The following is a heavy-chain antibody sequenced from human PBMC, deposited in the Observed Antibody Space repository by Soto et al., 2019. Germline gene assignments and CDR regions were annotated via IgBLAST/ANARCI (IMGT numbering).Heavy chain of an antibody. CDR3: ATCTGGACYPRSDS. J-gene: IGHJ4*02. V-gene: IGHV1-69*02. Sequence: SVKVSCTASGNSFSSYTVSWVRQAPGQGLEWMGRIIIFHAITNYAQKFQDRVTITADKSTSTAHMELSGLRSEDTAIYYCATCTGGACYPRSDSWGQGTLVTVSS. D-gene: IGHD2-8*02. CDR1: GNSFSSYT. CDR2: IIIFHAIT.